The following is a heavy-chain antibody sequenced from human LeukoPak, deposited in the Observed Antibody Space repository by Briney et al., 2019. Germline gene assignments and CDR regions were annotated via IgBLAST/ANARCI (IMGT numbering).Heavy chain of an antibody. V-gene: IGHV1-8*03. CDR2: MNPNSGNT. CDR1: GYTFTSYD. CDR3: ARGVATNY. D-gene: IGHD5-12*01. J-gene: IGHJ4*02. Sequence: ASVKVSCKASGYTFTSYDINWVRQATGRGLEWMGFMNPNSGNTVYAQRFLGRLTITRNTSVSTAYMELSSLRSEDTAVYYCARGVATNYWGQGTLVTVSS.